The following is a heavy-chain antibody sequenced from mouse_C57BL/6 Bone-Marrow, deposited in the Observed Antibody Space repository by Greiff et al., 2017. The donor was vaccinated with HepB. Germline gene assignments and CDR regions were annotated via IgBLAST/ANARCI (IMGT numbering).Heavy chain of an antibody. V-gene: IGHV3-6*01. CDR3: ASYDGYYYYAMDY. D-gene: IGHD2-3*01. CDR2: ISYDGSN. Sequence: EVQRVESGPGLVKPSQSLSLTCSVTGYSITSGYYWNWIRQFPGNKLEWMGYISYDGSNNYNPSLKNRISITRDTSKNQFFLKLNSVTTEDTATYYCASYDGYYYYAMDYWGQGTSVTVSS. J-gene: IGHJ4*01. CDR1: GYSITSGYY.